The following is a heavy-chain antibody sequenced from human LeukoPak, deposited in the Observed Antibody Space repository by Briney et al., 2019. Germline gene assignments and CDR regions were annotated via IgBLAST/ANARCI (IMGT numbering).Heavy chain of an antibody. D-gene: IGHD2-15*01. CDR1: GGSISSSSYY. Sequence: SETLSLTCTVSGGSISSSSYYWGWIRQPPGKGLEWIGSIYYSGSTYYNPSLKSRVTISVDTSKNQFSLKLSSVTAAGTAVYYCVRDASARRGSDYWGQGTLVTVSS. V-gene: IGHV4-39*07. J-gene: IGHJ4*02. CDR3: VRDASARRGSDY. CDR2: IYYSGST.